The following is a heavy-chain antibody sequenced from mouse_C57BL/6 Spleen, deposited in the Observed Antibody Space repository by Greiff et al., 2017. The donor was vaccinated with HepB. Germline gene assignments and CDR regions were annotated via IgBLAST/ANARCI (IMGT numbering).Heavy chain of an antibody. CDR3: ARGGYYVGTYYGMDY. CDR1: GYAFSSYW. D-gene: IGHD2-3*01. CDR2: IYPGDGDT. J-gene: IGHJ4*01. Sequence: QVQLQQSGAELVKPGASVKISCKASGYAFSSYWMNWVKQRPGKGLEWIGQIYPGDGDTNYNGKFKGKATLTADKSSSTAYMQLSSLTSEDSAVYFCARGGYYVGTYYGMDYWGQGTSVTVSS. V-gene: IGHV1-80*01.